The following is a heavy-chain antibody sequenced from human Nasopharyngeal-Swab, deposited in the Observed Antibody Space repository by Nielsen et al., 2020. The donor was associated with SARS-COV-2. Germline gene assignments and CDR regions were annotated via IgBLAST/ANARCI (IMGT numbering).Heavy chain of an antibody. CDR3: ARGSSSDYYYGMDV. D-gene: IGHD6-6*01. CDR2: INPSGGST. J-gene: IGHJ6*02. CDR1: SYTFTSYY. V-gene: IGHV1-46*01. Sequence: ASSQISSNASSYTFTSYYMLCLRHPPAQGLEWMGIINPSGGSTSYAPKFQGRVTMIRDTSTSTVYMVLSSLKSEDTAGYYCARGSSSDYYYGMDVWGQGTTVTVSS.